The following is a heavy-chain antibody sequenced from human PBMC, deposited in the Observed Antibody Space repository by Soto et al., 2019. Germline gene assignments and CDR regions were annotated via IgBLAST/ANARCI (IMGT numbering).Heavy chain of an antibody. CDR3: ARHSWELRKTFDY. V-gene: IGHV4-39*01. J-gene: IGHJ4*01. Sequence: PSETLSLTCNVSGGSIDRSNYYWGWIRQPPGKGLEWIGTIYYTGSTNYNPSLKSRVTISLDTSKNQFSLKLSSVTAADTAVYYCARHSWELRKTFDYWGQGTLVTVSS. CDR1: GGSIDRSNYY. D-gene: IGHD1-7*01. CDR2: IYYTGST.